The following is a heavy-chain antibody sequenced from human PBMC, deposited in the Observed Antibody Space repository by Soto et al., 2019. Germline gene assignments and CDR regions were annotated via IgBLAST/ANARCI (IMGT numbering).Heavy chain of an antibody. Sequence: ASVKVSCKXSGYTFTSYDIKWVRQATGQGLEWMGWTNPNSGNTGYAQKFQGRVTMTRNTSISTAYMELSSLRSEDTAVYYCARGRSLTGTTSPLGYWGQGTLVTVS. V-gene: IGHV1-8*01. CDR1: GYTFTSYD. CDR3: ARGRSLTGTTSPLGY. CDR2: TNPNSGNT. D-gene: IGHD1-7*01. J-gene: IGHJ4*02.